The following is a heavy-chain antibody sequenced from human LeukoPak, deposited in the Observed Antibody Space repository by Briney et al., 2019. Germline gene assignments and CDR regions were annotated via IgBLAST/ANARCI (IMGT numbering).Heavy chain of an antibody. CDR3: ARETYYYDSSGHTIYYYFDY. D-gene: IGHD3-22*01. CDR1: GFTFSSYS. V-gene: IGHV3-21*01. Sequence: GGSLRLSCAASGFTFSSYSMNWVRQAPGKGLEWVPSISSSSSYIYYADSVKGRFTISRDNAKNSLYLQMNSLRAEDTAVYYCARETYYYDSSGHTIYYYFDYWGQGTLVTVSS. CDR2: ISSSSSYI. J-gene: IGHJ4*02.